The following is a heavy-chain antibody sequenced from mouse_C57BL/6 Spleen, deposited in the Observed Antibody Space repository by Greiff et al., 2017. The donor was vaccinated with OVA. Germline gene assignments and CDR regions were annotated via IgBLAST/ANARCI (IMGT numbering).Heavy chain of an antibody. CDR1: GYTFTSYW. CDR3: ARDSSYPYFDY. Sequence: VQLQQPGAELVRPGSSVKLSCKASGYTFTSYWMHWVKQRPIQGLEWIGNIDPSDSETHYNQKFKDKATLTVDKSSSTAYMQLSSLTSEDSAVDDCARDSSYPYFDYWGQGTTLTVSS. J-gene: IGHJ2*01. D-gene: IGHD6-1*01. CDR2: IDPSDSET. V-gene: IGHV1-52*01.